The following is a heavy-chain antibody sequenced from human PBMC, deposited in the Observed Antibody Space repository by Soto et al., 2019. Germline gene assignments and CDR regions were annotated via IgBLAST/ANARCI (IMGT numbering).Heavy chain of an antibody. D-gene: IGHD1-7*01. CDR3: ARVTGTTGNYYYYGMDV. Sequence: GESLKISCKGSGYSFTSYWISWVRQMLGKGLEWMGRIDPSDSYTNYSPSFQGHVTISADKSISTAYLQWSSLKASDTAMYYCARVTGTTGNYYYYGMDVWGQGTTVTVSS. CDR2: IDPSDSYT. CDR1: GYSFTSYW. J-gene: IGHJ6*02. V-gene: IGHV5-10-1*01.